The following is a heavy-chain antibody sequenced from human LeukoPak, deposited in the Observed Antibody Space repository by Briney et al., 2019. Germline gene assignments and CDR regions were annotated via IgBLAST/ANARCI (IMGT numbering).Heavy chain of an antibody. J-gene: IGHJ6*02. D-gene: IGHD3-22*01. CDR2: ISAYNGNT. V-gene: IGHV1-18*01. CDR1: GYTFTSYG. CDR3: ARPTANYDSSGYNYYYGLDV. Sequence: ASVKVSCKASGYTFTSYGISWVRQAPGQGLEWMGWISAYNGNTNYAQKLQGRVTMTTDTSTSTAYMELSSLRSEDTAVYYCARPTANYDSSGYNYYYGLDVWGQGTTVTVSS.